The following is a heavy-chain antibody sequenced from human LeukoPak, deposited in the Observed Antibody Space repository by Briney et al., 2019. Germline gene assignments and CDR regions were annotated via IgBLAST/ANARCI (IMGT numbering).Heavy chain of an antibody. J-gene: IGHJ4*02. V-gene: IGHV3-49*03. CDR1: GFTYGDYL. Sequence: GGSLRLSCTASGFTYGDYLMSWFRQAPGKGLEGIGFISGGTTEYAASVKGRFIISRDDSTSIAYLQMNSLTTEDTAVYYCSRGSGWLSVYWGQGTLVTVSS. CDR3: SRGSGWLSVY. D-gene: IGHD6-19*01. CDR2: ISGGTT.